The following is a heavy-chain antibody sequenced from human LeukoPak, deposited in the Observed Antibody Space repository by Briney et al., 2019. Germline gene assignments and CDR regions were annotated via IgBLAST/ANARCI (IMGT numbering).Heavy chain of an antibody. CDR2: ISGDGGTT. CDR1: GFTFADYA. J-gene: IGHJ5*02. D-gene: IGHD6-13*01. CDR3: AKSSAAAYNWFDP. V-gene: IGHV3-43*02. Sequence: GGSLRLSCAASGFTFADYAMHWVRQAPGKGLEWVSLISGDGGTTYHADSVKGRFTISRDNSKNSLYLQMNSLRIEDTALYYCAKSSAAAYNWFDPWGQGTLVTVSS.